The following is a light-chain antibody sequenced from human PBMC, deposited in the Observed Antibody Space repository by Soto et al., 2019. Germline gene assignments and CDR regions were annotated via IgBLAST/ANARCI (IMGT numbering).Light chain of an antibody. Sequence: QSVLTQPPSASGTPGQRVTISCSGSTSNIASNTVTWYQQLPGTAPKLLIYRDNQRPSGVPDRVSGSKSGTSASLAISGLQSEDEADYYCAAWDGSLTGVVFGGGTKLTVL. CDR3: AAWDGSLTGVV. J-gene: IGLJ2*01. V-gene: IGLV1-44*01. CDR2: RDN. CDR1: TSNIASNT.